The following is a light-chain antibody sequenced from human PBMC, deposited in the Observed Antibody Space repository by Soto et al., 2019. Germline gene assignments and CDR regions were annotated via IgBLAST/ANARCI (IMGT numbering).Light chain of an antibody. J-gene: IGKJ1*01. V-gene: IGKV1-5*01. Sequence: DSQMRQSPSTLSASVGARVTITCRASQSIGSLLAWYQQKPGKVPKVLIFDASSLKTGVPSRFSGSGSGTEFTLTISNLQPDDFATYYCQQYDSYSSGPFGQGTRWIS. CDR3: QQYDSYSSGP. CDR2: DAS. CDR1: QSIGSL.